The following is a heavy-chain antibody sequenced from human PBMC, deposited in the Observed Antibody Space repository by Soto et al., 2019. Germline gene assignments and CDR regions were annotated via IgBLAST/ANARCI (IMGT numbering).Heavy chain of an antibody. J-gene: IGHJ4*02. CDR2: ISSSSSTI. V-gene: IGHV3-48*01. Sequence: PGGSLRLSCAASGFTFSSYSMNWVRQAPGKGLEWVSYISSSSSTIYYADSVKGRFTISRDNAKNSLYLQMNSLRAEDTAVYYCARWGDIVVVPAAQFDYWGQGTLVTVSS. CDR1: GFTFSSYS. CDR3: ARWGDIVVVPAAQFDY. D-gene: IGHD2-2*01.